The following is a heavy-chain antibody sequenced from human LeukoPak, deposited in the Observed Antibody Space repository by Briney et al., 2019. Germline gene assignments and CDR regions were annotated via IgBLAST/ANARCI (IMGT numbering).Heavy chain of an antibody. Sequence: SVKVSCKASGGTFSRYAISWVRQAPGQGLEWMGGIIPIFGTANYAQKFQGRVTITTDESTSTAYMELSSLRSEDTAVYYCARGIVGATPLDYWGQGTLVPVSS. J-gene: IGHJ4*02. D-gene: IGHD1-26*01. V-gene: IGHV1-69*05. CDR2: IIPIFGTA. CDR1: GGTFSRYA. CDR3: ARGIVGATPLDY.